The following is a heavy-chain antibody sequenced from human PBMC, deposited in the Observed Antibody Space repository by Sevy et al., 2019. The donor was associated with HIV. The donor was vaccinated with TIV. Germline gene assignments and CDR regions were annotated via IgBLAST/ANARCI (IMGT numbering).Heavy chain of an antibody. D-gene: IGHD4-17*01. CDR3: ARRIDGDYVGWFDP. CDR1: GGSISSSSYY. V-gene: IGHV4-39*01. J-gene: IGHJ5*02. CDR2: IYYSGNT. Sequence: SETLSLTCNVSGGSISSSSYYWDWIRQPPGKGLEWIGSIYYSGNTYYNQSLKSRVTISVDTSKNKFSLKLSSVTAADTAVYHCARRIDGDYVGWFDPWGQGTLVTVSS.